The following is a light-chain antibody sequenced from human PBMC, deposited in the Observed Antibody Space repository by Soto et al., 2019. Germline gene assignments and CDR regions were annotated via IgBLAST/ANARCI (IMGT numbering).Light chain of an antibody. Sequence: EIVMTQSPATLSVSPGERATLSCRASQSVSSNLAWYQQKPGQAPRLLIYGASTRATGIPARFSGSGSGTEFTLIISSLQSEDFAVYYCQQYNNWPRGWTFGQGTKVEIK. J-gene: IGKJ1*01. CDR2: GAS. CDR3: QQYNNWPRGWT. V-gene: IGKV3-15*01. CDR1: QSVSSN.